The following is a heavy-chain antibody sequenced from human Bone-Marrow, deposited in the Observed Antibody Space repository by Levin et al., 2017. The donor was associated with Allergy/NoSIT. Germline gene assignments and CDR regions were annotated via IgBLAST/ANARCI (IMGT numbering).Heavy chain of an antibody. J-gene: IGHJ4*02. CDR2: ISGSGFDT. D-gene: IGHD2-8*02. Sequence: GESLKISCAASGFTFSSYAMSWVRQAPGKGLEWVSAISGSGFDTYYADSVQGRFTISRDNSKNTLYLQMNSLRAEDTAVYYCAKERIGYCTGGVCPPVMGHFENWGQGTLVTVSS. CDR3: AKERIGYCTGGVCPPVMGHFEN. V-gene: IGHV3-23*01. CDR1: GFTFSSYA.